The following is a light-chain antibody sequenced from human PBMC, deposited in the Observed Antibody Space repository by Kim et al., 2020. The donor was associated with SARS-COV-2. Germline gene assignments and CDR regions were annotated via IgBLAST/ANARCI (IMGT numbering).Light chain of an antibody. J-gene: IGKJ2*03. CDR3: QQYNNWLYS. Sequence: SVSPGERAPLSCRASQSVSSNLAWYQQKPGQAPRLLIYGASTRATGIPARFSGSGSGTEFTLTISSLQSEDFAVYYCQQYNNWLYSFGQGTKLEIK. CDR2: GAS. CDR1: QSVSSN. V-gene: IGKV3-15*01.